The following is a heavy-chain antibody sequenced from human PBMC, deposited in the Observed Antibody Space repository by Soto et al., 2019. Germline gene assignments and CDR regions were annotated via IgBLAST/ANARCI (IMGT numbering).Heavy chain of an antibody. J-gene: IGHJ4*02. CDR3: ASSYGSGYPAFDY. V-gene: IGHV1-69*02. Sequence: QVQLVQSGAEVKRPGSSVKVSCKASGDTFNFYSINWVRQAPGLGLEWMGRVNPIVSMSNYAQKFQGRVTMTADKSTSTAYMELSSLRSEDTAIYYCASSYGSGYPAFDYWGQGAPVTVPS. CDR1: GDTFNFYS. CDR2: VNPIVSMS. D-gene: IGHD3-10*01.